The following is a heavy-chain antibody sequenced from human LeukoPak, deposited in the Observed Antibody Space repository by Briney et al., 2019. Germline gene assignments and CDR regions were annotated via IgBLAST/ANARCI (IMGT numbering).Heavy chain of an antibody. CDR1: GGSISSFY. D-gene: IGHD6-13*01. V-gene: IGHV4-59*01. Sequence: PSETLSLTCTVSGGSISSFYWSWIRQPPGKGLEWIGYISYSGSANYNPSLKSRVTISVDTSKDQFSLHLTSVTAADTAVYYCAGGGGGIAAGYWGQGALVTVSS. J-gene: IGHJ4*02. CDR3: AGGGGGIAAGY. CDR2: ISYSGSA.